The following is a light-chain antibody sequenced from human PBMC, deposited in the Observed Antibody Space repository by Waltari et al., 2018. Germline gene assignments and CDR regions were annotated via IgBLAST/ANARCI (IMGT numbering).Light chain of an antibody. CDR1: SSDVGNYNL. Sequence: QSALTQPASVSGSPGQSITISCTVTSSDVGNYNLVSWYQQYPGKAPKVMTYDDNRRPSGVSDRFSGSKSGNTASLTISGVQAEDEADYYCCSYAGSYTWVFGGGTKLTVL. CDR3: CSYAGSYTWV. V-gene: IGLV2-23*01. J-gene: IGLJ3*02. CDR2: DDN.